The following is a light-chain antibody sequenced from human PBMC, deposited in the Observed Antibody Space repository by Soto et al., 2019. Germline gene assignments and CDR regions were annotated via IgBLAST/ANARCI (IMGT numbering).Light chain of an antibody. CDR2: SNN. J-gene: IGLJ1*01. CDR1: SSNIGSNT. Sequence: QSVLTQPPSASGTPGQRVTISCSGSSSNIGSNTVNWYQQLPGTAPKLLIYSNNQRPSGVPDRFSGSKSGTSASLAISGLQSEDEADYYCAAWNEXLNGYVFGTGTKVTVL. CDR3: AAWNEXLNGYV. V-gene: IGLV1-44*01.